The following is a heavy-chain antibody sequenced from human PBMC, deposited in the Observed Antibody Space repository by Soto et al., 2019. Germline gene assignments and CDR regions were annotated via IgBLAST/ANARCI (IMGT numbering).Heavy chain of an antibody. V-gene: IGHV3-33*01. D-gene: IGHD3-22*01. CDR3: ARGYYDSSGYYYYFDY. Sequence: GGSLRLSCAASGFTFSSYGMHWVRQAPGKGLEWVAVIWHDGSNKYYADSVKGRFTISRDNSKNTLYLQMNSLRAEDTAVYYCARGYYDSSGYYYYFDYWGQGTLVTVSS. J-gene: IGHJ4*02. CDR2: IWHDGSNK. CDR1: GFTFSSYG.